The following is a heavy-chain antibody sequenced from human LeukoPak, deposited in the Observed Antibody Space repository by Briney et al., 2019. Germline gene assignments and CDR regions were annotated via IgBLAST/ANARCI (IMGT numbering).Heavy chain of an antibody. CDR3: ARKSGYARDY. CDR1: GESFRGYY. Sequence: TSSETLSLTCAVYGESFRGYYWNWIRQPPGKGLEWIGEINHSGSTTNHNPSLKSRVTMSVDTSKNQFSLKMTSVTAADTAVYYCARKSGYARDYWGQGTLVIVSS. V-gene: IGHV4-34*01. D-gene: IGHD5-12*01. J-gene: IGHJ4*02. CDR2: INHSGSTT.